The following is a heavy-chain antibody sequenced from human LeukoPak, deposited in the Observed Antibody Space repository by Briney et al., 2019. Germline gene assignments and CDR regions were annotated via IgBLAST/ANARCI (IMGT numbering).Heavy chain of an antibody. V-gene: IGHV1-2*02. CDR3: ARDPLEIVVVPAAPGAAFDI. Sequence: ASVKVSCKASGYTFTGYYMHWVRQAPGQGLEWMGWINPNSGGTNYAQKFQGRVTMTRDTSISTAYMELSRLRSDDTAVYYCARDPLEIVVVPAAPGAAFDIWGQGTMVTVSS. CDR2: INPNSGGT. J-gene: IGHJ3*02. CDR1: GYTFTGYY. D-gene: IGHD2-2*03.